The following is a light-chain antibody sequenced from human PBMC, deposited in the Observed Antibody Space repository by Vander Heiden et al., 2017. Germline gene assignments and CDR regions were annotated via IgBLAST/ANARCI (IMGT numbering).Light chain of an antibody. CDR2: AAS. CDR3: RQLNSSPLT. Sequence: DIQLTQSPSFLSASVGDRVTITCRASQGISSYLAWYQQKPGKAPKLLIYAASTLLSGVPSRFSGRGSGTEFTLRISILKPEDFATYYCRQLNSSPLTFGHGTKVXIK. V-gene: IGKV1-9*01. J-gene: IGKJ3*01. CDR1: QGISSY.